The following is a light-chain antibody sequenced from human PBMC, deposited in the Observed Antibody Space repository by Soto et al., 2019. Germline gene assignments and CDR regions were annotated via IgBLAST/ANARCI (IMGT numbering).Light chain of an antibody. V-gene: IGKV3-20*01. J-gene: IGKJ1*01. Sequence: EIVLTQSPGTLSLSPGERATLSCRASQSVSGSYLAWYQQKPGQAPGLLIYGASSRATGIPVRFSGSGSGTDFTLTISRLEPEDFAVYYCQQYISTPWTFGQGTKVEIK. CDR3: QQYISTPWT. CDR1: QSVSGSY. CDR2: GAS.